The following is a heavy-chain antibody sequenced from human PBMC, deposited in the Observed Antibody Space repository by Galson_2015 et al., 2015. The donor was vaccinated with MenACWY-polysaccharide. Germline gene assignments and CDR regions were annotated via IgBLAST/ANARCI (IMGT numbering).Heavy chain of an antibody. J-gene: IGHJ6*02. CDR3: AKSGRGGRYRDV. CDR2: IRSSGSRT. CDR1: GFTFTNYD. V-gene: IGHV3-23*01. D-gene: IGHD3-16*02. Sequence: SLRLSCAASGFTFTNYDMPWVRQAPGKGLEWVSTIRSSGSRTYYADSVRGRFTISRDNSKNTLDLQMNSLTAEDTAVYHCAKSGRGGRYRDVWGHGTTVTVSS.